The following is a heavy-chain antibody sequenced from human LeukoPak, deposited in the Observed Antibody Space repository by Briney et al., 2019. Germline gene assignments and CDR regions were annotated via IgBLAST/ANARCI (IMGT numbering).Heavy chain of an antibody. Sequence: PGGSLRLSCAASGFTFSSYEMNWVRQAPGKGLEWVSYISSSGSTIYYADSVKGRFTISGDNAKNSLYLQMNSLRAEDTAVYYCARTSVEMATIYDYWGQGTLVTVSS. CDR3: ARTSVEMATIYDY. V-gene: IGHV3-48*03. D-gene: IGHD5-24*01. CDR2: ISSSGSTI. CDR1: GFTFSSYE. J-gene: IGHJ4*02.